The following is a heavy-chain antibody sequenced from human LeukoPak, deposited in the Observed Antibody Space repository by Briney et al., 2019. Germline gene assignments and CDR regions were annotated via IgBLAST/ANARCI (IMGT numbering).Heavy chain of an antibody. CDR3: ARDLGTGYSSSCPNWFDP. V-gene: IGHV1-2*02. D-gene: IGHD6-13*01. Sequence: PAASVKVSCKASGYTFTGYYMHWVRQAPGQGLEWMGWINPNSGGTNYAQKFQGRVTMTRDTSISTAYMELSRLRSDDTAVYYCARDLGTGYSSSCPNWFDPWGQGTLVTVSS. CDR1: GYTFTGYY. CDR2: INPNSGGT. J-gene: IGHJ5*02.